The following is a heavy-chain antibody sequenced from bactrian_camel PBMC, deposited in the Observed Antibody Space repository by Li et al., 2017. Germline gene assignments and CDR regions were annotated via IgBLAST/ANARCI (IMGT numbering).Heavy chain of an antibody. Sequence: HVQLVESGGGSVQAGGSLRLSCEGSGRTYDKWCMGWFRQAPGGKRGGIAAIRRDGGETWYAASVKGRFTISRDSAKNTVYLQMNNLQPEDTATYYCAEGRGSRGEHCYSLNYWGQGTQVTVS. CDR2: IRRDGGET. J-gene: IGHJ4*01. CDR1: GRTYDKWC. V-gene: IGHV3-3*01. CDR3: AEGRGSRGEHCYSLNY. D-gene: IGHD6*01.